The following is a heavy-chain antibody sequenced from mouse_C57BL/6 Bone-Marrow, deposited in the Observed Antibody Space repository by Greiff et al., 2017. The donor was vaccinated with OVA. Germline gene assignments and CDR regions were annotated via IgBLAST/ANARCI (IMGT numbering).Heavy chain of an antibody. CDR1: GYAFTNYL. J-gene: IGHJ4*01. V-gene: IGHV1-54*01. Sequence: QVQLQQSGAELVRPGTSVKVSCKASGYAFTNYLIEWVKQRPGPGLEWIGVINPGSGGTNYNEKFKGKTTLTADKSSSTAYMQRSSLTAEDSAVYFCARAGTAYAMDYWGQGTSVTVSS. CDR3: ARAGTAYAMDY. CDR2: INPGSGGT. D-gene: IGHD3-3*01.